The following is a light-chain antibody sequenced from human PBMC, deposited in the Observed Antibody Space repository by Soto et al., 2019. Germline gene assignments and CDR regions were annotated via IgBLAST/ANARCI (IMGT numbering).Light chain of an antibody. CDR3: QQYDTYPLT. CDR2: SAS. J-gene: IGKJ4*01. V-gene: IGKV1-5*03. Sequence: DIQLTQSPSTLSASVGDRVTITCRASQSLSDWLAWSQQIPGTAPKLLIYSASSLEDGVPSRFSGGASATESTLIISILHHDDFATYYCQQYDTYPLTFGGGTKVEIK. CDR1: QSLSDW.